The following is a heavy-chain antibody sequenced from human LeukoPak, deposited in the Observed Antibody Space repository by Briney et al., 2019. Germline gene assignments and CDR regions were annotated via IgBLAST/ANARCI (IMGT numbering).Heavy chain of an antibody. CDR3: ARVPSSSWYYFDY. Sequence: SETLSLTCTVSGGSISSGGYYWSWIRQPPGKGLEWIGYIYHSGSTYYNPSLKSRVTISVDRSKNQFSLKLSSVTAADTAVYYCARVPSSSWYYFDYWGQGTLVTVSS. CDR1: GGSISSGGYY. J-gene: IGHJ4*02. D-gene: IGHD6-13*01. CDR2: IYHSGST. V-gene: IGHV4-30-2*01.